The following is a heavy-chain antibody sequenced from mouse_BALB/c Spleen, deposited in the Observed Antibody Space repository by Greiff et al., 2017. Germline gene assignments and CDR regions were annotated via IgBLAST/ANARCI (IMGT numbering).Heavy chain of an antibody. CDR1: GYTFTTYP. J-gene: IGHJ4*01. CDR3: ARGVYYDYGDGDYYAMDY. D-gene: IGHD2-4*01. CDR2: FHPYNDDT. V-gene: IGHV1-47*01. Sequence: VQLQQSGADLVKPGASVKMSCKAFGYTFTTYPIEWMKQNHGKSLEWIGNFHPYNDDTKYNEKFKGKAKLTVEKSSSTVYLELSRLTSDDSAVFYCARGVYYDYGDGDYYAMDYWGQGTSVTVSS.